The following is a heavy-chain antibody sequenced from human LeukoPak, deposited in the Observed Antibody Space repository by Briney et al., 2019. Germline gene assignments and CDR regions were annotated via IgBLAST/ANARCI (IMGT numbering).Heavy chain of an antibody. J-gene: IGHJ4*02. D-gene: IGHD3-3*01. CDR3: ARDPDFWSGYYNFDY. CDR1: GGSISSSNYY. CDR2: ISYSGST. Sequence: SETLSLTCTVSGGSISSSNYYWGWIRQSPGKGLEWIVSISYSGSTYYNPSLKSRVTISVDTSKNQFSLKLSSVTAADTAVYYCARDPDFWSGYYNFDYWGQGTLVTVSS. V-gene: IGHV4-39*07.